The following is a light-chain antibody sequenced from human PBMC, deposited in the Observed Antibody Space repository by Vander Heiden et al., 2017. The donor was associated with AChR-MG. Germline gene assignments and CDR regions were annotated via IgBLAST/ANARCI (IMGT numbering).Light chain of an antibody. J-gene: IGKJ2*01. CDR1: QSLLHSNGYSY. Sequence: EIVMTQSPRSLPVTPGVPASISCRSGQSLLHSNGYSYLEWYVQKPGQSPQLLIYLNSSRASGVPDRFSGSGSGTDFTLKISRVEAEDVGVYYCMQARQTPPAFGQGTKLEIK. CDR2: LNS. V-gene: IGKV2-28*01. CDR3: MQARQTPPA.